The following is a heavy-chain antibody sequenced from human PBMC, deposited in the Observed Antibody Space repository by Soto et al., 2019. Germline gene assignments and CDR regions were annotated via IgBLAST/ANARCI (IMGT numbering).Heavy chain of an antibody. CDR3: ARDLLGYSAANCYSLHA. V-gene: IGHV4-59*01. J-gene: IGHJ6*02. CDR2: MYNTGST. CDR1: GGSISSYY. D-gene: IGHD2-21*02. Sequence: SETLSLTCTVSGGSISSYYWSWIRQPPGKGLEWIGYMYNTGSTIYNPSLKSRVTISVDTSKNQFSLKLNSVTAADTAVYYCARDLLGYSAANCYSLHAWRQGLTVSV.